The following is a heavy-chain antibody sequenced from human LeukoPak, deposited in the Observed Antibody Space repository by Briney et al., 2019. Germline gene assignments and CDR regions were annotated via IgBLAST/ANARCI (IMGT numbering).Heavy chain of an antibody. J-gene: IGHJ1*01. V-gene: IGHV3-49*04. CDR2: IRSKANGGTT. CDR1: GFTLSDYG. Sequence: GGSLRLSCTTSGFTLSDYGLGWVRQAPGKGLEWLGFIRSKANGGTTEYAASVKGRFIISRDDSKSIAYLQMDSLKTEDTAVYYCSRVDGGWVRKGGLWGQGTVVTVSS. CDR3: SRVDGGWVRKGGL. D-gene: IGHD2-15*01.